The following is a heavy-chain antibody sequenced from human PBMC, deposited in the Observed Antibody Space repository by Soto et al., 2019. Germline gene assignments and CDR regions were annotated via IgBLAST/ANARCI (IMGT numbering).Heavy chain of an antibody. CDR3: ATSFITTVVTTA. J-gene: IGHJ4*02. CDR1: GFTFSNYG. V-gene: IGHV3-48*01. CDR2: ISSSSSTI. D-gene: IGHD1-1*01. Sequence: EVQLVESGGGLVQPGGSLRLSCEASGFTFSNYGINWVRQAPGKGLEWVSHISSSSSTIYYAESVKGRFSISRDNAKNSLYLQMSSLRGKDTAVYYCATSFITTVVTTAWGQGTQVTVSS.